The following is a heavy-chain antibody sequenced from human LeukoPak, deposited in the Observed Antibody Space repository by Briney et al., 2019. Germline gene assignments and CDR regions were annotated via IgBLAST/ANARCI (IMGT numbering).Heavy chain of an antibody. CDR1: GFTFSSYA. CDR2: ISSNGGST. CDR3: VKGPIAAAGFAEYFQH. V-gene: IGHV3-64D*06. Sequence: GGSLRLSCSASGFTFSSYAMHWVRQAPGKGLEYVSAISSNGGSTYYADSVKGRFTISRDNSKNTLYLQMSSLRAEDTAVYYCVKGPIAAAGFAEYFQHWGQGSLVNVSS. J-gene: IGHJ1*01. D-gene: IGHD6-13*01.